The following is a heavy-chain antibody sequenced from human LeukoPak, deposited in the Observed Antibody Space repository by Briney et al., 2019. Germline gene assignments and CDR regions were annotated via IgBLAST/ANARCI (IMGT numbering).Heavy chain of an antibody. D-gene: IGHD3-3*01. CDR2: IKSKTDGGTT. Sequence: GGSLRLSCAASGFTFSSYAMSWVRQAPGKGLEWVGRIKSKTDGGTTDYAAPVKGRFTISRDDSKNTMYLQMNSLKTEGTAVYYCTSLHYDFWSGFENYFDYWGQGTLVTVSS. CDR1: GFTFSSYA. CDR3: TSLHYDFWSGFENYFDY. V-gene: IGHV3-15*01. J-gene: IGHJ4*02.